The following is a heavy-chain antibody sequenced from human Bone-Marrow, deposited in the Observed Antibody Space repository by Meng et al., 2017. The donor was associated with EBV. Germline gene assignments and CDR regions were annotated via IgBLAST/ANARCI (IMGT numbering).Heavy chain of an antibody. Sequence: GELVQGGAEWEKHVASVKVSCKASGYTFTSYDSHWVRQGTGQGLEWMGWMNPNSGNTGYAKKFQDRVTMTRNTSISTAYMELSSLRSEDTAVYYCARGTYDRPVGPWGQGTLVTVSS. D-gene: IGHD3-16*01. J-gene: IGHJ5*02. CDR2: MNPNSGNT. CDR3: ARGTYDRPVGP. V-gene: IGHV1-8*01. CDR1: GYTFTSYD.